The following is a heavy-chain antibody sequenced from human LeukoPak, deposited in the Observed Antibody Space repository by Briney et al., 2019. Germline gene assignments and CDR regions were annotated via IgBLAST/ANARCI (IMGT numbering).Heavy chain of an antibody. CDR2: ITGGGGRS. CDR1: GFTVSSNY. J-gene: IGHJ4*02. D-gene: IGHD5-12*01. CDR3: ARDRTDDYDVNLDY. V-gene: IGHV3-66*02. Sequence: PGGSLRLSCAASGFTVSSNYMSWVRQAPGKGLEWVSVITGGGGRSFYADSVKGRFTISRDNSKSTLYLQMNSLRAEDTAVYYCARDRTDDYDVNLDYWGQGTLVTVSS.